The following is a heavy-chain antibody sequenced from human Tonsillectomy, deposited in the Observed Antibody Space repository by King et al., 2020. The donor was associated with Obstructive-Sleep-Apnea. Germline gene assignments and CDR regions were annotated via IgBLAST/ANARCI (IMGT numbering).Heavy chain of an antibody. CDR3: ARGNNYDSSGYYYGTYFDY. V-gene: IGHV4-34*01. D-gene: IGHD3-22*01. CDR2: INHSGST. Sequence: VQLQQWGAGLLKPSETLSLTCAVYGGSFSGYYWSWIRQPPGKGLEWIGEINHSGSTNYNPSLKSRVTISVDTSKNQFSLKLSSVTAADTAVYYCARGNNYDSSGYYYGTYFDYWGQGTLVTVSS. CDR1: GGSFSGYY. J-gene: IGHJ4*02.